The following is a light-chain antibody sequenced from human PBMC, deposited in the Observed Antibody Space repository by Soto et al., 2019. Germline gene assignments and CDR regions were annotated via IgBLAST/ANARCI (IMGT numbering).Light chain of an antibody. CDR3: SSYTGSSINAVV. Sequence: QSALTQPASVSASPGQSITISFTGTSSDVGKYNYVSWYQQHPAKAPKLMIFEVSNRPSGVSNRFSGSKSGNAASLTISGLQADDEAGYYCSSYTGSSINAVVFGGGTKLTVL. CDR2: EVS. J-gene: IGLJ2*01. V-gene: IGLV2-14*01. CDR1: SSDVGKYNY.